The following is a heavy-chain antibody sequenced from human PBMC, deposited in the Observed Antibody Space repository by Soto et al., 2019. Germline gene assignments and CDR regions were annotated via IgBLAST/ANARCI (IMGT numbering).Heavy chain of an antibody. CDR3: ARDQARARSPHDAFDI. D-gene: IGHD4-17*01. Sequence: SETLSLTCIVSRVSISRYYWSWIRQTPGKGLEWIGYIFYSGTTHYNPSLKSRLTMSVDTSKNQFSLKLSAVTAADTAVYYCARDQARARSPHDAFDIWGQGTMVTVSS. CDR1: RVSISRYY. V-gene: IGHV4-59*01. CDR2: IFYSGTT. J-gene: IGHJ3*02.